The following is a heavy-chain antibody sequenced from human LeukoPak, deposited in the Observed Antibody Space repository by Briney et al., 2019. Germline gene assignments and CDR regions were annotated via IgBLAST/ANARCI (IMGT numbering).Heavy chain of an antibody. J-gene: IGHJ4*02. D-gene: IGHD1-26*01. V-gene: IGHV3-53*01. Sequence: GGSLRLSCAASGFTFNNYALSWVRQAPGKGLEWVSVIYSGGSTYYADSVKGRFTISRDNAKNSLYLQMNSLRAEDTAVYYCATIVNWGQGTLVTVSS. CDR3: ATIVN. CDR1: GFTFNNYA. CDR2: IYSGGST.